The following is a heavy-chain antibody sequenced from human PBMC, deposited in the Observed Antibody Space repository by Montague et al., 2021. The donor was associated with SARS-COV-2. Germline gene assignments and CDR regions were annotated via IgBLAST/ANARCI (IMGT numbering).Heavy chain of an antibody. CDR2: IYYDTGNT. Sequence: SETLSLTCSLSGGSISDYYWNWIRQPPGKGLEWIGYIYYDTGNTXYNPSLQSRVTISLDTSKNQFSLNLRSVTAADTALYFCARGTGYDYYFDCWGLGTLVTVSS. CDR3: ARGTGYDYYFDC. V-gene: IGHV4-59*01. D-gene: IGHD5-12*01. CDR1: GGSISDYY. J-gene: IGHJ4*02.